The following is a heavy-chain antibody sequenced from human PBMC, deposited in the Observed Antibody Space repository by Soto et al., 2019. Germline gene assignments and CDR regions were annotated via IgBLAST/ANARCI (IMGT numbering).Heavy chain of an antibody. CDR1: GFTFGDYT. Sequence: GGSRRLSCTASGFTFGDYTMSWFRQAPGKGLEWVGFIRNKAYGGTTEYADSVKGRFTLSRDTSKNTVYLQMNSLRAEDTAVYYCARDPNDYVWALDYWGQGTLVTVSS. D-gene: IGHD3-16*01. V-gene: IGHV3-49*03. CDR2: IRNKAYGGTT. J-gene: IGHJ4*02. CDR3: ARDPNDYVWALDY.